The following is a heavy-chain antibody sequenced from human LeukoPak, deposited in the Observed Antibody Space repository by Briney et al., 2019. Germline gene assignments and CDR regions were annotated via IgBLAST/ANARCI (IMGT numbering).Heavy chain of an antibody. V-gene: IGHV4-34*01. CDR1: GGSFTDYS. CDR3: ARRVLELYYFDF. CDR2: INRSGST. J-gene: IGHJ4*02. Sequence: SXXLXLTCAVYGGSFTDYSWSWIRQPPGKGLEWIGEINRSGSTNYNPSLKGRVTLSVETYRKQFSLKLSSVTAADTAVYYCARRVLELYYFDFWGQGTLVTVSS. D-gene: IGHD3-10*01.